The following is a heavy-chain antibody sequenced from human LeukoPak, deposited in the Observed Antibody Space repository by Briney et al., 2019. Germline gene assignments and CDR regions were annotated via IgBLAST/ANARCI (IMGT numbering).Heavy chain of an antibody. Sequence: GGSLRLSCAASGYTFSSYEMNWVRQAPGKGREWVSYISSRGNTLYYADSVKGRFTISRDNAKNSLYLQMNSLRAEDTAVYYCARVRYSSGWAPFDYWGQGTLVTVSS. V-gene: IGHV3-48*03. CDR1: GYTFSSYE. D-gene: IGHD6-19*01. CDR3: ARVRYSSGWAPFDY. CDR2: ISSRGNTL. J-gene: IGHJ4*02.